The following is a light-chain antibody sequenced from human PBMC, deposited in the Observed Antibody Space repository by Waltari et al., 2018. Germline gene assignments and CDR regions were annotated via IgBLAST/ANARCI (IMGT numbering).Light chain of an antibody. J-gene: IGKJ4*01. Sequence: EIVLTQSPATLSLSPGERATLSCRASQSVSSYLAWYQQKPGQAPRLLIYDASNRATGIPARFSGSVSETDFTLTISSLEPEEFAVYYCQQRSNWPPVTFGGGTKVEIK. CDR3: QQRSNWPPVT. V-gene: IGKV3-11*01. CDR1: QSVSSY. CDR2: DAS.